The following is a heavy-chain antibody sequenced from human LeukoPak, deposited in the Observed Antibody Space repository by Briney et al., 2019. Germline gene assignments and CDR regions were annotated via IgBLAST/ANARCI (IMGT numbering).Heavy chain of an antibody. Sequence: ASVKVSCKASGYTFTSSDINWVRQATGRGLEWMGWVNAKTGRTGYAQKFQGRVTVTTNTSTSSAYMEVSSLRFEDTAVYYCARGRPGVAAAGTYDYWGQGTLITVSS. V-gene: IGHV1-8*01. D-gene: IGHD6-13*01. CDR2: VNAKTGRT. J-gene: IGHJ4*02. CDR3: ARGRPGVAAAGTYDY. CDR1: GYTFTSSD.